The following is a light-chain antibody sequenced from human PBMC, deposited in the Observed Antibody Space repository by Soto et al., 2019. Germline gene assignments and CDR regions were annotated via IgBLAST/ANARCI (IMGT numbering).Light chain of an antibody. Sequence: EIVLTQSPGTLSLTPGDGATLSCRASQRIDSSYLAWYQHKPGRAPRLLIYAASRRATGTPDRFIGSGSGTDFTLTISRLEPEDFAVYYCQQYGSPYTFGQGTKLEIK. CDR2: AAS. J-gene: IGKJ2*01. V-gene: IGKV3-20*01. CDR3: QQYGSPYT. CDR1: QRIDSSY.